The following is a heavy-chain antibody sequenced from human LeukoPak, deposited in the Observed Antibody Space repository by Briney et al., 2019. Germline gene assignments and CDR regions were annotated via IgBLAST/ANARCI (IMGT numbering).Heavy chain of an antibody. J-gene: IGHJ5*02. CDR2: ISSSGSTI. CDR3: ARESDSAYCSSTSCYPGNWFDP. D-gene: IGHD2-2*01. CDR1: GFTFSSYS. V-gene: IGHV3-48*04. Sequence: GGSLRLSCAASGFTFSSYSMNWVRQAPGKGLEWVSYISSSGSTIYYADSVKGRFTISRDNAKNSLYLQMDSLRAEDTAVYYCARESDSAYCSSTSCYPGNWFDPWGQGTLVTVSS.